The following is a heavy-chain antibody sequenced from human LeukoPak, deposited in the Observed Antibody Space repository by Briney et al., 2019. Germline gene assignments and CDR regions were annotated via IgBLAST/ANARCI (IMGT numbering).Heavy chain of an antibody. Sequence: GGCLRLSCAASGFTFSNYGMHWVRQAPGKGLEWVAFVRYDETTRFYADSVKGRFTISRDNSKTTLYLQMNSLRAEDTAVYYCAKDVPSAYFDYWGQGTLVTVSS. CDR2: VRYDETTR. J-gene: IGHJ4*02. CDR3: AKDVPSAYFDY. V-gene: IGHV3-30*02. CDR1: GFTFSNYG. D-gene: IGHD2-2*01.